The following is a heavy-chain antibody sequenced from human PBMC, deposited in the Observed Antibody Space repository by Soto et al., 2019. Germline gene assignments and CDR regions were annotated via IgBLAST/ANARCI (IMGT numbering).Heavy chain of an antibody. D-gene: IGHD3-10*01. J-gene: IGHJ3*02. V-gene: IGHV4-39*01. CDR3: ARLTMVRGDIYAFEI. Sequence: QLQLQESGPGLVKPSETLSLTCTVSGGSISSSSYYWGWIRPPTGKGLEWIGSIYYSGSTYYNPSLKSRVTKPVSTSEKQSALTLSAVSAADAAVYYCARLTMVRGDIYAFEIWGQGAMVTESS. CDR2: IYYSGST. CDR1: GGSISSSSYY.